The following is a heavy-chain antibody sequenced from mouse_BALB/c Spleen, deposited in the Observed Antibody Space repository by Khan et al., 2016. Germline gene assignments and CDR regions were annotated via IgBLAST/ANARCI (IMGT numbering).Heavy chain of an antibody. CDR2: INPSNGRT. CDR1: GYTFTSYW. CDR3: ARRGGNNFYYFDY. D-gene: IGHD2-1*01. J-gene: IGHJ2*01. V-gene: IGHV1S81*02. Sequence: QLQLQQPGAELVKPGASVKLSCKASGYTFTSYWMHWVKQRPGQGLEWIGEINPSNGRTNYNEKFKSKATLTVDKSSSTAYMQLSSLTSEDSAVYYCARRGGNNFYYFDYWGQGTTLTVSS.